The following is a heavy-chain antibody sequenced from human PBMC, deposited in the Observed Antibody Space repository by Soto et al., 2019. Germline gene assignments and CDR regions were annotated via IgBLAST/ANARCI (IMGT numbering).Heavy chain of an antibody. CDR3: AKLVYGSGSYYGKNNFDY. V-gene: IGHV1-2*02. J-gene: IGHJ4*02. D-gene: IGHD3-10*01. Sequence: ATVKVSCKASVYTFTGYYMHWVRQAPGQGLEWMGWINPNSGGTNYAQKFQGRVTMTRDTSISTAYMELSRLRSDDTAVYYCAKLVYGSGSYYGKNNFDYWGQGTLVPVYS. CDR2: INPNSGGT. CDR1: VYTFTGYY.